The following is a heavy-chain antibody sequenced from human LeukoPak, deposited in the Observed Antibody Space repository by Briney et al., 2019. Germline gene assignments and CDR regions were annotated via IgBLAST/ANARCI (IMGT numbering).Heavy chain of an antibody. V-gene: IGHV4-59*11. CDR3: ARGGLYESSGYYGD. D-gene: IGHD3-22*01. J-gene: IGHJ4*02. CDR1: AGFISSHY. CDR2: IYYSGST. Sequence: SQTLSLTCPLSAGFISSHYWSWIRQPPGKGLERIGYIYYSGSTHSTPSLKSQVTISVDTSKNQFSRKVSSVAAADTAVYCCARGGLYESSGYYGDWGQGTLVTVSS.